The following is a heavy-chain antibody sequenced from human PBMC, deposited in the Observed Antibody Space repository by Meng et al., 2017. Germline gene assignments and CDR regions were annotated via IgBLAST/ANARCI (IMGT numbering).Heavy chain of an antibody. CDR3: ARGLSTTYWYFDL. V-gene: IGHV3-33*01. CDR2: IWYDGSNK. D-gene: IGHD2/OR15-2a*01. CDR1: GFTFSSYG. Sequence: VQLVESGGGLVQPGVSLRLSCAASGFTFSSYGMHWVRQAPGKGLEWVAVIWYDGSNKYYADSVKGRFTISRDNSKNTLYLQMNSLRAEDTAVYYCARGLSTTYWYFDLWGRGTLVTASS. J-gene: IGHJ2*01.